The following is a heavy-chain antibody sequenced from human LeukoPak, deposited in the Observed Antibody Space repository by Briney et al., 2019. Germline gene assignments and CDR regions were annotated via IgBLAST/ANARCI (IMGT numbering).Heavy chain of an antibody. D-gene: IGHD3-22*01. CDR1: GFTFSSYA. Sequence: GGSLRLSCAASGFTFSSYAMHWVRQAPGKGLEWVAVISYGGSNKYYADSVKGRFTISRDNSKNTLYLQMNSLRAEDTAVYYCARDRNYYDSSVGYWGQGTLVTVSS. J-gene: IGHJ4*02. CDR2: ISYGGSNK. V-gene: IGHV3-30*04. CDR3: ARDRNYYDSSVGY.